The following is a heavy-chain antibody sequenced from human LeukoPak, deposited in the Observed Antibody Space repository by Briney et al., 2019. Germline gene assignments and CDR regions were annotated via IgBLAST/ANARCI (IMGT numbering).Heavy chain of an antibody. D-gene: IGHD3-10*01. CDR2: ICAYNGNT. CDR3: ARDGLLWCGELPNPGDY. J-gene: IGHJ4*02. V-gene: IGHV1-18*04. CDR1: GYTFTSYG. Sequence: ASVKVSCKASGYTFTSYGISWVRQAPGQGLEWMGWICAYNGNTNYAQKLQGRVTMTTDTSTSTAYMELRSLRSDDTAVYYCARDGLLWCGELPNPGDYWGQGTLVTVSS.